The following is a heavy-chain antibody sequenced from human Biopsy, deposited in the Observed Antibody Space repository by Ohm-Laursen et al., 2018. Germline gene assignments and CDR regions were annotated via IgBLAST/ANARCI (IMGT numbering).Heavy chain of an antibody. CDR2: IYYRGET. D-gene: IGHD2-15*01. V-gene: IGHV4-59*08. CDR1: GGSLSGYY. J-gene: IGHJ6*02. Sequence: SDTLSLTCTVSGGSLSGYYWSWIRQAPGRGLEWIGLIYYRGETDYNPPLKSRVPISGDGSKNQFSLTRPSITAADTAVYYCARHRTHPPPGSMDVWGHGTTVCVSS. CDR3: ARHRTHPPPGSMDV.